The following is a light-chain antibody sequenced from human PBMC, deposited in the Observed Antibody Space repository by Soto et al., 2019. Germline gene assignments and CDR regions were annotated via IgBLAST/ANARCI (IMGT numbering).Light chain of an antibody. CDR3: QQYGSSPLT. J-gene: IGKJ4*01. Sequence: EIVFTQAPGTLSLSPGERATLSCRASQSVSISYLAWYQQKPGQAPRLLIYGASSRATGIPDRFSGSGSGTDFTLTISRLEPEDFAFYYCQQYGSSPLTFGGGTKVDIK. V-gene: IGKV3-20*01. CDR2: GAS. CDR1: QSVSISY.